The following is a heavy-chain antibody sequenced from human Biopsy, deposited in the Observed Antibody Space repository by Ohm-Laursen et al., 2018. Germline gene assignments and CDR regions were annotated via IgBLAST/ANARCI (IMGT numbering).Heavy chain of an antibody. CDR3: APQTPRDPDILTGAYHYDMAV. V-gene: IGHV1-69*13. Sequence: SVKVSCKVSGGTFSNSAISWVRRAPGQGLEWMGGIITFFRTVNYAQNFQGRLTITADEFTDTAYMELRSLRSEDTAVYYCAPQTPRDPDILTGAYHYDMAVWGQGTTVTVSS. J-gene: IGHJ6*02. CDR2: IITFFRTV. CDR1: GGTFSNSA. D-gene: IGHD3-9*01.